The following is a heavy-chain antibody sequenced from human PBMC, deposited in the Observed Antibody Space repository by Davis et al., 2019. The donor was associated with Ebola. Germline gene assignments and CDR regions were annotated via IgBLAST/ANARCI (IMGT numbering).Heavy chain of an antibody. V-gene: IGHV1-69*10. Sequence: AASVNVSCKTSGGPFSRYATSWVRQAPGQGLEWMGEIIPRFGIINYAQKFQGRVTITADQSTNTDYMELSSLRSEDTAVYYCAKDPPSYGLWYFDYWGQGNQVIVSS. CDR1: GGPFSRYA. D-gene: IGHD3-16*01. CDR3: AKDPPSYGLWYFDY. J-gene: IGHJ4*02. CDR2: IIPRFGII.